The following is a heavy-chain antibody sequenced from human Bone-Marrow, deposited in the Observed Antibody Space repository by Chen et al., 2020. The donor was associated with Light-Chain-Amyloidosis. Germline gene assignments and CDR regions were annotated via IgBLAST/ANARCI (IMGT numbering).Heavy chain of an antibody. CDR2: ISGSGGST. CDR1: GFTVSSYA. Sequence: EVQLLESGGGLVQPGGSLRLSCAAPGFTVSSYAMHWVRQAPGKGLEWVSAISGSGGSTYYADSVKGRFTISRDNSKNTLYLQMNSLRAEDTAVYYCAKDRWDYYDSSGYYGYFDYWGQGTLVTVSS. D-gene: IGHD3-22*01. V-gene: IGHV3-23*01. CDR3: AKDRWDYYDSSGYYGYFDY. J-gene: IGHJ4*02.